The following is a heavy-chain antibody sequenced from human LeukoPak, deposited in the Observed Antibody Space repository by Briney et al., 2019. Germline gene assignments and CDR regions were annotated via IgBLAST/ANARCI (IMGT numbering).Heavy chain of an antibody. D-gene: IGHD6-6*01. V-gene: IGHV4-34*01. CDR3: ARVRAFEAARSWFDP. CDR1: GGSSSGYY. Sequence: PSETLSLTCAVYGGSSSGYYWSWIRQPPGKGLEWIGEINHSGSTNYNPSLKSRVTISVDTSKNQFSLKLSSVTAADTAVYYCARVRAFEAARSWFDPWGQGTLVTVSS. CDR2: INHSGST. J-gene: IGHJ5*02.